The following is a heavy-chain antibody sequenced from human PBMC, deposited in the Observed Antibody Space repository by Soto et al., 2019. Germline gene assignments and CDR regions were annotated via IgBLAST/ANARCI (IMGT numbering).Heavy chain of an antibody. CDR2: ISYDGSNK. CDR3: ARDRFSSGCADY. CDR1: GFTFSSYA. J-gene: IGHJ4*02. D-gene: IGHD6-19*01. V-gene: IGHV3-30-3*01. Sequence: SLRLSCAASGFTFSSYAMHWVRQAPGKGLEWVAVISYDGSNKYYADSVKGRFTISRDNSKNTLYLQMNSLRAEDTAVYYCARDRFSSGCADYWGQGTLVTVSS.